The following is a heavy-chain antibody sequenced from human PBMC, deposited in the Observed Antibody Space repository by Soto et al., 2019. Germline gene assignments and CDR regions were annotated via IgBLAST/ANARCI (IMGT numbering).Heavy chain of an antibody. CDR1: GYTFTSYG. J-gene: IGHJ4*02. CDR2: ISAYNGNT. D-gene: IGHD3-10*01. CDR3: AGGNYGYYFDY. Sequence: ASVKVSCKAPGYTFTSYGISWVRQAPGQGLEWMGWISAYNGNTNYAQKFQGRVTMTTDTSTITAYMELRSLRSDDTAVYYCAGGNYGYYFDYRGQRTLVSVSS. V-gene: IGHV1-18*01.